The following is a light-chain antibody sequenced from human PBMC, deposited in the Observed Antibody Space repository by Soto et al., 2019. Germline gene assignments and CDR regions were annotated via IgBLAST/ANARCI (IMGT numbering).Light chain of an antibody. J-gene: IGKJ2*01. V-gene: IGKV3-11*01. CDR2: DVS. CDR3: QQLSNWPPMYT. CDR1: QSVSSY. Sequence: EIVLTQSPATLYLSPGERATLSCRASQSVSSYLAWYQQKPGQAPRLLIYDVSNRATSIPARFSGSGSGTDFTLTISSLEPEDFAVYYCQQLSNWPPMYTFGQGTKLEIK.